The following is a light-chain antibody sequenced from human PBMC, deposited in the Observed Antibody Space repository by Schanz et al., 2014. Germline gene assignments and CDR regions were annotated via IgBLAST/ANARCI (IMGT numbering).Light chain of an antibody. V-gene: IGKV4-1*01. CDR2: WAS. J-gene: IGKJ4*01. Sequence: DIVMTQSPDSLAVSLGERATIHCKSSQSVLYTSNNKNYLAWYQQRPGQPPKLLIHWASTRESGVPDRFSGSGSGTDFTLTISSLQAEDVAVYYCQQYYSTALTFGGGTKVEIK. CDR1: QSVLYTSNNKNY. CDR3: QQYYSTALT.